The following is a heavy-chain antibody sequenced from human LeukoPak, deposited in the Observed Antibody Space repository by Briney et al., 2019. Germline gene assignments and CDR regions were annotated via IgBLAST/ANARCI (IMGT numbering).Heavy chain of an antibody. CDR3: ARSRGVATIPYGMDV. V-gene: IGHV3-74*01. J-gene: IGHJ6*02. CDR2: INSDGSST. Sequence: PGGSLRLSCAASGFTFSSYWMHWVRQAPGKGLVWVSRINSDGSSTSYADAVKGRFTISRDNAKNSLYLQMNSLRAEDTAVYYCARSRGVATIPYGMDVWGQGTAVTVSS. D-gene: IGHD5-12*01. CDR1: GFTFSSYW.